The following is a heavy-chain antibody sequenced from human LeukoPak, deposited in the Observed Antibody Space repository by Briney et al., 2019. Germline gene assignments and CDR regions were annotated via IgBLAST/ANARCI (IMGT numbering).Heavy chain of an antibody. D-gene: IGHD1-14*01. Sequence: SETLSLTCTVSGGSISSGGYHWSWIRQHPGKGLEWIGYIYYSGSTYYNPSLKSRVTISVDTSKNQFSLKLSSVTAADTAVYYCARELYTGGHLDYWGQGTLVTVSS. J-gene: IGHJ4*02. CDR2: IYYSGST. V-gene: IGHV4-31*03. CDR3: ARELYTGGHLDY. CDR1: GGSISSGGYH.